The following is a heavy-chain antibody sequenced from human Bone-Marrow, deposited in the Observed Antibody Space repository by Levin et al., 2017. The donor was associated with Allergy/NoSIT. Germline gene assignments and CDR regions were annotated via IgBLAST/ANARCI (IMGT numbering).Heavy chain of an antibody. CDR1: GCTFSNFF. CDR3: ARETCTSASCYLDF. J-gene: IGHJ4*02. D-gene: IGHD2-2*01. Sequence: GGSLRLSCAASGCTFSNFFMTWIRQAPGKGLEWVSYISPSGATIYDADSVKGRFTISRDNNKNSLFLQMNSLRGEDTAVYYCARETCTSASCYLDFWGQGTLVTVSS. CDR2: ISPSGATI. V-gene: IGHV3-11*01.